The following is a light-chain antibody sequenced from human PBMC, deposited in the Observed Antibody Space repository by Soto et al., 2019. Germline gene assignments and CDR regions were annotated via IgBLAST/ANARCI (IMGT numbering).Light chain of an antibody. CDR3: QHYGSSPPIT. V-gene: IGKV3-20*01. CDR2: SAS. Sequence: TLCAVSLSVSRGGRGTLSCMASQSISDTLAWYQQKPGQAPRLLIYSASSRATGIPDRFSGSGSGPDFTLTISRVEPEDFAVCFCQHYGSSPPITFGQGTRLEIK. CDR1: QSISDT. J-gene: IGKJ5*01.